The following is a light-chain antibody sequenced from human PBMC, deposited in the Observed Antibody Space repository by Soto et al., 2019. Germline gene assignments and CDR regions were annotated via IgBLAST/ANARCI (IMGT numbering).Light chain of an antibody. CDR3: QSYDGSLTAVYV. V-gene: IGLV1-40*01. CDR2: RNT. Sequence: QSVLTQPPSVSGAPGQRVTISCTGSSSNIGAGYDVHWYQQLPETAPKLLIYRNTNRPSGVPDRFSGSKSGTSASLAITGLLAEDEADYYCQSYDGSLTAVYVFGTGTQLTVL. CDR1: SSNIGAGYD. J-gene: IGLJ1*01.